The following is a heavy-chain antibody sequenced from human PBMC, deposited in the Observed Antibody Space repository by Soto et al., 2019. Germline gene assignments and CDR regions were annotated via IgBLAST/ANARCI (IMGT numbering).Heavy chain of an antibody. CDR1: GFTVINTW. V-gene: IGHV3-15*01. D-gene: IGHD6-19*01. Sequence: GGSLRLSCAASGFTVINTWMSWVRQAPGKGLEWVGRIKSKTDGGTTDYAAPVKGRFTISRDDSKNTLYLQMNRRKTEDTAVYYCTTDGGTVPQWLYFAYWGRRTLVTVSS. CDR3: TTDGGTVPQWLYFAY. CDR2: IKSKTDGGTT. J-gene: IGHJ4*02.